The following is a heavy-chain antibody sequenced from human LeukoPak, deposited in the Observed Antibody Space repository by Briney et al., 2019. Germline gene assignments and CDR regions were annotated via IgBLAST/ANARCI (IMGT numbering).Heavy chain of an antibody. CDR3: ARGTHTYYYDSSGYPTGDY. Sequence: GGSLRLSCAASGFTFSSYSMNWVCQAPGKGLEWVSSISSSSSYIYYADSVKGRFTISRDNAKNSLYLQMNSLRAKDTAVYYCARGTHTYYYDSSGYPTGDYWGQGTLVTVSS. D-gene: IGHD3-22*01. CDR2: ISSSSSYI. J-gene: IGHJ4*02. CDR1: GFTFSSYS. V-gene: IGHV3-21*01.